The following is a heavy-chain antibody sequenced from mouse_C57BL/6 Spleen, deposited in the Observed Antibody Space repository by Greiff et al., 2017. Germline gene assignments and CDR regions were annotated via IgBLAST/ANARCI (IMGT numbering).Heavy chain of an antibody. Sequence: VQLKESGAELVKPGASVKMSCKASGYTFTTYPIEWMKQNHGKSLEWIGNFHPYNDDTKYNEKFKGKATLTVEKSSSTVYLELSRLTSDDSAVYYCARPGLDYAYFDYWGQGTTLTVSS. CDR1: GYTFTTYP. J-gene: IGHJ2*01. CDR3: ARPGLDYAYFDY. V-gene: IGHV1-47*01. CDR2: FHPYNDDT. D-gene: IGHD2-4*01.